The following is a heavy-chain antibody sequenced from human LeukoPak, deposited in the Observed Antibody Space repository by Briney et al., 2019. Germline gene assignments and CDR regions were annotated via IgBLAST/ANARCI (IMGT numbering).Heavy chain of an antibody. V-gene: IGHV4-39*07. CDR1: GGSISSSSYY. CDR3: ARWGAVAGTFDY. Sequence: SETLSLTCTVSGGSISSSSYYWGWIRQPPGKGLEWIGSIYYSGSTYYNPSLKSRVTISVDTSKNQFSLKLSSATTADTAVYYCARWGAVAGTFDYWGQGTLVTVSS. CDR2: IYYSGST. J-gene: IGHJ4*02. D-gene: IGHD6-19*01.